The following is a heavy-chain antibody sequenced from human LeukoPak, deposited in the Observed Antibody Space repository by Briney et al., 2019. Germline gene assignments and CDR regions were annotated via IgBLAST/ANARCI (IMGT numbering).Heavy chain of an antibody. V-gene: IGHV3-43*01. CDR1: GFTFDDYT. D-gene: IGHD3-3*01. Sequence: GGSLRLSCAASGFTFDDYTMHWVRQAPGKGLEWVSLISWDGGSTYYADSVKGRFTISRDNAKNSLYLQMNSLRAEDTAVYYCARDEETYYDFWSGYYNWGQGTLVTVSS. J-gene: IGHJ4*02. CDR2: ISWDGGST. CDR3: ARDEETYYDFWSGYYN.